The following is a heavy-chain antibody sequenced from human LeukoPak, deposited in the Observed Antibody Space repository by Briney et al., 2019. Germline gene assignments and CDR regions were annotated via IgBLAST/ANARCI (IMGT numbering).Heavy chain of an antibody. J-gene: IGHJ4*02. CDR1: GLTFSDYY. CDR2: ISSSGSTI. D-gene: IGHD3-22*01. CDR3: AKDPYYDSSGYPTF. V-gene: IGHV3-11*01. Sequence: GGSLRLSCAASGLTFSDYYMSWIRQAPGKGLEWDSYISSSGSTIYYADSVKGRFTISRDNAKNSLYLQMNSLRAADTAVYYCAKDPYYDSSGYPTFWGQGTLVTVSS.